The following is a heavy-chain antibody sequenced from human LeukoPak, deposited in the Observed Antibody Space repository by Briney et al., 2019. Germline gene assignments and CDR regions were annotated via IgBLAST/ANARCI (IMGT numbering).Heavy chain of an antibody. CDR3: ARGYGNFDY. J-gene: IGHJ4*02. V-gene: IGHV4-59*01. CDR2: IYYSRST. CDR1: GASISSYY. Sequence: SETLSLTCTVSGASISSYYWSWIRQPPGKGLEWIGYIYYSRSTNYKPSLKSRITISVDTSKNQFSLNLSSVTAADTAVYYCARGYGNFDYWGRGTLVTVSS. D-gene: IGHD4-17*01.